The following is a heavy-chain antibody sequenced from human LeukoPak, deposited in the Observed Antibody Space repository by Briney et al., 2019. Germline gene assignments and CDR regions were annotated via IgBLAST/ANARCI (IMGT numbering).Heavy chain of an antibody. CDR3: AKESANWGAYYYYYMDV. Sequence: GGSLRLSCAASGFTFSSYAMSWVRQAPGKGLEWVSAISGSGGSTYYADSVKGRFTISRDNSKNTLYLQMNSLRAEDTAVYYCAKESANWGAYYYYYMDVWGKGTTVTVSS. V-gene: IGHV3-23*01. CDR1: GFTFSSYA. J-gene: IGHJ6*03. D-gene: IGHD7-27*01. CDR2: ISGSGGST.